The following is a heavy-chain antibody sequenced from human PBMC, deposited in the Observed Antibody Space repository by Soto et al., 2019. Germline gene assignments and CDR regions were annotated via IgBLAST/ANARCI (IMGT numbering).Heavy chain of an antibody. J-gene: IGHJ3*01. D-gene: IGHD3-10*01. CDR2: IYNSGTT. Sequence: SETMSLTCTFSGGSMSGYYWSWIRQPPGKGPEWISYIYNSGTTNFTPSLKSRVTTSIDTSKNQFSLKLNSVTAADTAVYYCARMAAYGSATYLAFDVCGQGAAVTISS. CDR1: GGSMSGYY. V-gene: IGHV4-59*01. CDR3: ARMAAYGSATYLAFDV.